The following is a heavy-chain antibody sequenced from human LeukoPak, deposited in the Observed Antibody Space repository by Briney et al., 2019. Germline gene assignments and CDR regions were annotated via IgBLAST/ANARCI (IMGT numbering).Heavy chain of an antibody. CDR3: ARPRDDSTGYYLGY. D-gene: IGHD3-22*01. CDR2: IYYTGTT. Sequence: SETLSLTCTVSGCSIRGSGYYWGWMRQPPGKGLEWFGNIYYTGTTYYNPSLKSRVTISVDTSKNHYSLRLRSVTAADTAVYFCARPRDDSTGYYLGYWGQGTLVTVSS. CDR1: GCSIRGSGYY. V-gene: IGHV4-39*02. J-gene: IGHJ4*02.